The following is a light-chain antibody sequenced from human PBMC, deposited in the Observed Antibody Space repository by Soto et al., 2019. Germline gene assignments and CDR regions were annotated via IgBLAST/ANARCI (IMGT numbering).Light chain of an antibody. V-gene: IGLV2-14*01. Sequence: SALTQPASVSGSPGQSITISCTGTSSDVGGYDYVSWYQLHPGKAPKLMVFEGSNRPSGVSYRFSGSKSGNTASLTISGLQAEDEADYFCSSYSLSTAYLFGTGTQLTVL. CDR3: SSYSLSTAYL. CDR2: EGS. J-gene: IGLJ1*01. CDR1: SSDVGGYDY.